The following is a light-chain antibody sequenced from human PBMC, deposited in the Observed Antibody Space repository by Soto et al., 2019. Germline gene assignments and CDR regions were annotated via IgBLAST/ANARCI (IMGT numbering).Light chain of an antibody. CDR1: QSLTRN. J-gene: IGKJ4*01. V-gene: IGKV3-15*01. Sequence: EIGLTQSPGTLSVSPGERVTLSCRASQSLTRNLAWYQHKPGQSPRLLIYGASARATGIPARFSGSGSGTDFTLTISSLQPEDVAAYYCQKYNSAPLTFGGGTKVDI. CDR2: GAS. CDR3: QKYNSAPLT.